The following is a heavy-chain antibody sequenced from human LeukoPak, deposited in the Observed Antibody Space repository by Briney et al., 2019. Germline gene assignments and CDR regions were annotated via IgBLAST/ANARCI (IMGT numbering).Heavy chain of an antibody. D-gene: IGHD4-23*01. Sequence: PGGSLRLSCTASGFTFGDYAMTWVRQAPGKGLEWVSAISGSGDSTFNADSVKGRFTISRDNSKNTLYLQMNSLRAEDTAVYYCAKLVGNSDFDFWGQGTLVTVSS. CDR3: AKLVGNSDFDF. CDR2: ISGSGDST. CDR1: GFTFGDYA. J-gene: IGHJ4*02. V-gene: IGHV3-23*01.